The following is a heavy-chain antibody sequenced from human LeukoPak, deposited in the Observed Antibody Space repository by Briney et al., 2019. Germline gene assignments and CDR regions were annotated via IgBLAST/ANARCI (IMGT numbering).Heavy chain of an antibody. Sequence: SETLSLTCTVSGGXISSYYCSWIRQPPGKGLEWIGYIYYSGSTNYNPSLKSRVTISVDTSKNQFSLKLSSVTAADTAVYYCARHGYIAAAGTYVDYWGQGTLVTVSS. D-gene: IGHD6-13*01. CDR2: IYYSGST. V-gene: IGHV4-59*08. J-gene: IGHJ4*02. CDR1: GGXISSYY. CDR3: ARHGYIAAAGTYVDY.